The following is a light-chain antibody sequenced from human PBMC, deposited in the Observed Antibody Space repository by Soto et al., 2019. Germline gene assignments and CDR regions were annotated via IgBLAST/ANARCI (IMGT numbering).Light chain of an antibody. V-gene: IGKV1-39*01. J-gene: IGKJ4*01. CDR3: QQSYRTPLT. CDR1: QSIRTY. Sequence: DIQMTQSPPSLSASVGDRVTITCRASQSIRTYLNWYQQKPGKAPNLLIYAASSLQSGVPSRFSGSGSGTDFTLTISSLPPEDFATYYCQQSYRTPLTFGGGTKIEIK. CDR2: AAS.